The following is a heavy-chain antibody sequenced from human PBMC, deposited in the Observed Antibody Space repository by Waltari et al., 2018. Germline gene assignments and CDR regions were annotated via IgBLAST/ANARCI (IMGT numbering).Heavy chain of an antibody. CDR1: GGSISGYY. J-gene: IGHJ3*02. V-gene: IGHV4-4*07. CDR2: IYTSGST. CDR3: ARDHYCSGGACYPGGSAFDI. D-gene: IGHD2-15*01. Sequence: QVLLQESGPGLVQPSETLSLTCTVSGGSISGYYWHWIRQPPGKGLEWIGRIYTSGSTNYNPSLKSRVTISINTSNNQFSLKLSSVTAADTAVYYCARDHYCSGGACYPGGSAFDIWGQGTMVTVSS.